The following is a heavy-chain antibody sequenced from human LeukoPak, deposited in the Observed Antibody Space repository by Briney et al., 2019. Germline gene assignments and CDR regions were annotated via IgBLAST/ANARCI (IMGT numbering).Heavy chain of an antibody. V-gene: IGHV3-21*01. J-gene: IGHJ4*02. Sequence: GGSLRLACAASGFTFSSYSMNWVRQAPGKGLEWVSSISSSSSYIYYADSVKGRFTISRDNAKNSLYLQMNSLRAEDTAVYYCARHSYQLLFGYWGQGTLVTVSS. CDR1: GFTFSSYS. D-gene: IGHD2-2*01. CDR3: ARHSYQLLFGY. CDR2: ISSSSSYI.